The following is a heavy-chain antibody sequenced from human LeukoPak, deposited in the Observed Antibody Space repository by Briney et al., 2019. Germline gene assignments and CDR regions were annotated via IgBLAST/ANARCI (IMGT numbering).Heavy chain of an antibody. CDR1: GYTFPNYG. Sequence: ASVKVSCKSSGYTFPNYGFTWVRQAPGQGLEWMGWIGSYNGNTQYAQNFQGRLTLTTDTSTNTAYMDLRSLRSNDTAVYYCSTPAKGAYFYYYMDVWGAGTTVTVSS. V-gene: IGHV1-18*01. CDR3: STPAKGAYFYYYMDV. D-gene: IGHD2-2*01. J-gene: IGHJ6*03. CDR2: IGSYNGNT.